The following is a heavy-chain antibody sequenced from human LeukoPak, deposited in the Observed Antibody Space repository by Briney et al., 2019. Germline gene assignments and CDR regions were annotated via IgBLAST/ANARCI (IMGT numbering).Heavy chain of an antibody. Sequence: GGSLRLSCAASGFTFSNAWMSWVRQAPGKGLEWVGRIKSKTDGGTTDYAAPVKGRSTISRDDSKNTLYLQMNSLRAEDTAVYYCAKGRGYCSGGSCNWSYYYYYYGMDVWDQGTTVTVSS. V-gene: IGHV3-15*01. J-gene: IGHJ6*02. CDR1: GFTFSNAW. CDR3: AKGRGYCSGGSCNWSYYYYYYGMDV. D-gene: IGHD2-15*01. CDR2: IKSKTDGGTT.